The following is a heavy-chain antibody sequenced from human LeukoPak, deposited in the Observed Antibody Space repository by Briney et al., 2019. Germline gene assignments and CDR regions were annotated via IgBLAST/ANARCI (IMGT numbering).Heavy chain of an antibody. D-gene: IGHD3-22*01. CDR1: GGSIRSYY. Sequence: SETLSLTCTVSGGSIRSYYWSWIRQPPGKGLEWIGYLDYSGSTHYNPSLRGRVTISVDTPKNQFSLKLSSVTAADTAVYYCARDQVPEYYYDSSGYYRGYYYYMDVWGKGTTVTVSS. V-gene: IGHV4-59*01. J-gene: IGHJ6*03. CDR3: ARDQVPEYYYDSSGYYRGYYYYMDV. CDR2: LDYSGST.